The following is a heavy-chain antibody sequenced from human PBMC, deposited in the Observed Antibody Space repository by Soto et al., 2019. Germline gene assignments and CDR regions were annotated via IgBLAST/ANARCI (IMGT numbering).Heavy chain of an antibody. D-gene: IGHD4-17*01. CDR3: ARTTVTTAYYYYYYGMEV. CDR2: ISYDGSNK. J-gene: IGHJ6*02. CDR1: VFTFSSYA. Sequence: SLRLSCTASVFTFSSYAMHWVLQSPFKWLEWVAVISYDGSNKYYADSVKGRFTISRDNSKNTLYPQMNSLRAEDTAVYYCARTTVTTAYYYYYYGMEVWGQGTTVTVSS. V-gene: IGHV3-30-3*01.